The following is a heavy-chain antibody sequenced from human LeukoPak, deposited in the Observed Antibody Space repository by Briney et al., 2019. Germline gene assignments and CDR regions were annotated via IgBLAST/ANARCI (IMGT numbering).Heavy chain of an antibody. D-gene: IGHD3-10*01. CDR2: ISGSGGST. CDR3: AKVVHYYGSGSYRAYYFDY. Sequence: GGSLRLSCAASGFTFSSYGMSWVRQAPGKGLEWVSAISGSGGSTYYADSVKGRFTISRDNSKNTLYLRMNSLRAEDTAVYYCAKVVHYYGSGSYRAYYFDYWGQGTLVTVSS. V-gene: IGHV3-23*01. CDR1: GFTFSSYG. J-gene: IGHJ4*02.